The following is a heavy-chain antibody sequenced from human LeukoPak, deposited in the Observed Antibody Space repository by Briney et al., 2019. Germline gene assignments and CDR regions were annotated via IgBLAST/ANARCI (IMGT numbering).Heavy chain of an antibody. CDR1: GGSISSYY. D-gene: IGHD6-6*01. J-gene: IGHJ4*02. Sequence: SSETLSLTCTVSGGSISSYYWTWIRQPPGKGLGLEWIGYIYYSGGTNYNPSLKSRVTISIDTSKNQVSLKLSSVTAADTAVYYCARLWDSSSSLDYWGQGTLVTVSS. CDR2: IYYSGGT. V-gene: IGHV4-59*08. CDR3: ARLWDSSSSLDY.